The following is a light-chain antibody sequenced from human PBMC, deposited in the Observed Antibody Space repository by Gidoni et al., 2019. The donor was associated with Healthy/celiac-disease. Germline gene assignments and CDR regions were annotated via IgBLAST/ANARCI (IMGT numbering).Light chain of an antibody. V-gene: IGKV1-39*01. CDR1: QSISSY. CDR2: AAS. Sequence: DIQITQSPSSLSASVGDRVTITCRASQSISSYLNGYQQKPGKAPKLLIYAASSLQSGVPSRFSGSGSGTDFTLTISSLQPEDFATYYCQQSYSTLFTFGPGTKVDIK. J-gene: IGKJ3*01. CDR3: QQSYSTLFT.